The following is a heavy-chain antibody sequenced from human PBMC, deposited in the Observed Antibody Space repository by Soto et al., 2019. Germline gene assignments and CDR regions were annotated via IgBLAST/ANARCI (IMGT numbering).Heavy chain of an antibody. CDR3: ARGYYYGSGSYPDY. CDR1: GGSISSYY. J-gene: IGHJ4*02. Sequence: SETLSLTCTVSGGSISSYYWSWIRQPPGKGLEWIGYIYYSGSTNYNPSLKSRVTISVDTSKNQFSLKLSSVTAADTAVYYCARGYYYGSGSYPDYWGQGTLVTVSS. V-gene: IGHV4-59*01. CDR2: IYYSGST. D-gene: IGHD3-10*01.